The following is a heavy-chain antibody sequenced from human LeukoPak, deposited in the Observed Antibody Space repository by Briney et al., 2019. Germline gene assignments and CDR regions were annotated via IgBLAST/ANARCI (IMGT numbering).Heavy chain of an antibody. V-gene: IGHV3-23*01. CDR2: ISGSGDST. Sequence: PGGSLRLSCAASGFTFSNYAMSWVRQAPGKGLEWVSAISGSGDSTYYADSVKGRFSISRDNSKNTLYLQMNSLRAEDTAVYYCAKYIRGYDILTGYCPDYWGQGTLVTVSS. CDR1: GFTFSNYA. CDR3: AKYIRGYDILTGYCPDY. D-gene: IGHD3-9*01. J-gene: IGHJ4*02.